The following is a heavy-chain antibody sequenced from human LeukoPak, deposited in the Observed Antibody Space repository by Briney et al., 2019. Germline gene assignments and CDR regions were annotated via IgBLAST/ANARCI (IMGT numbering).Heavy chain of an antibody. Sequence: ASVKVSCKASGGTFTNYGITWVRQAPGQGLEWMGRIIPSLNITNCAQKFQDRVTLTADKSTSTAYTELSSLRSEDTAVYYCARDSSGSSPNFDYWGQGTLVTVSS. CDR1: GGTFTNYG. J-gene: IGHJ4*02. CDR3: ARDSSGSSPNFDY. D-gene: IGHD1-26*01. V-gene: IGHV1-69*04. CDR2: IIPSLNIT.